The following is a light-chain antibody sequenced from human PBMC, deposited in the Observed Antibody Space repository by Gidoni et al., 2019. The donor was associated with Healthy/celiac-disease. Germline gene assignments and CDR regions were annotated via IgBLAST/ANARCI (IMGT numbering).Light chain of an antibody. Sequence: DIQMTQSPSSLSASVGDSVTITYRASQGISSYLNWYQQKPGKAPKLLIYAASSLQSRVPSRFSGSGSGTDFTLTISRLQPEDFATYYGQQSYSTPPLTFGGGTKVEIK. CDR1: QGISSY. J-gene: IGKJ4*01. V-gene: IGKV1-39*01. CDR2: AAS. CDR3: QQSYSTPPLT.